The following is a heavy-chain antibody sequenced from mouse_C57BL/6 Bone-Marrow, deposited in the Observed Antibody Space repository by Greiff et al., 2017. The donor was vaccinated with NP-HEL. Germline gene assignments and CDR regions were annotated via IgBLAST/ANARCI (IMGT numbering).Heavy chain of an antibody. Sequence: QVQLQQSGPELVKPGASVKISCKASGYAFSSSWMNWVKQRPGKGLEWIGRIYPGDGDTNYNGKFKGKATLTADKSSSTAYMQLSSLTSEDSAVYFCAAGYFDVWGTGTTVTVSS. V-gene: IGHV1-82*01. CDR3: AAGYFDV. D-gene: IGHD3-3*01. CDR1: GYAFSSSW. J-gene: IGHJ1*03. CDR2: IYPGDGDT.